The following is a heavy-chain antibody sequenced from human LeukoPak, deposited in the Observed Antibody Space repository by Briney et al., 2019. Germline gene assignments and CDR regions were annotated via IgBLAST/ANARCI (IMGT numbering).Heavy chain of an antibody. CDR1: GGSFSGYY. CDR3: ASGGNTNFDY. J-gene: IGHJ4*02. V-gene: IGHV4-34*01. CDR2: INHSGST. Sequence: SETLSLTCAVYGGSFSGYYWSWIRQPPGKGLEWIGEINHSGSTNYNPSLKSRVTISVDTSKNQFSLKLSSVTAADTAVYYCASGGNTNFDYWGQETLVTVSS. D-gene: IGHD4-23*01.